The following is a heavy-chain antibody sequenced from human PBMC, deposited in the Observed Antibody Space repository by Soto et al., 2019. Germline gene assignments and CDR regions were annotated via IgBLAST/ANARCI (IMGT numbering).Heavy chain of an antibody. D-gene: IGHD5-12*01. CDR1: GYTFTSYY. Sequence: QVQLVQSGAEVKKPGASVKVSCKASGYTFTSYYMHWVRQAPGQGLEWMGIINPSGGSTSYAQKFQGRVTMTRDTSTSTVYMELSSLRSEDTDVYYCARDLMASGYDTAYYFDYWGQGTLVTVSS. J-gene: IGHJ4*02. V-gene: IGHV1-46*01. CDR3: ARDLMASGYDTAYYFDY. CDR2: INPSGGST.